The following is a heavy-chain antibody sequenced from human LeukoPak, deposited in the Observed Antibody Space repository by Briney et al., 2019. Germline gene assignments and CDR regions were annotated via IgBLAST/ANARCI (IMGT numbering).Heavy chain of an antibody. Sequence: PSETLSLTCTVSGGSISSGDYYWSWIRQPPGKGLEWIGYIYYSGSTYYNPSLKSRVTISVDTSKNQFSLKLSSVTAADTAVYYCARYSSFTRIYLDYWGQGTLVTVSS. V-gene: IGHV4-30-4*02. CDR3: ARYSSFTRIYLDY. J-gene: IGHJ4*02. CDR2: IYYSGST. D-gene: IGHD2-21*01. CDR1: GGSISSGDYY.